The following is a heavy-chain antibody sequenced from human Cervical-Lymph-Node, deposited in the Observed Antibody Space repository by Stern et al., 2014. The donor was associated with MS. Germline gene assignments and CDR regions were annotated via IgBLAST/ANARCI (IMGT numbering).Heavy chain of an antibody. V-gene: IGHV1-18*01. D-gene: IGHD3-3*01. CDR1: GYTFPSYG. CDR3: ARDVDFWSGYFDY. CDR2: IGAYNGNT. J-gene: IGHJ4*02. Sequence: QVQLELFGAEVKKPGASVKVSCQASGYTFPSYGISWVRQSPGQGLEWMGWIGAYNGNTNYAPKLHGRVPMTKDTYKSTANMQLRILGSDDTAVYYCARDVDFWSGYFDYRGQGTLVTISS.